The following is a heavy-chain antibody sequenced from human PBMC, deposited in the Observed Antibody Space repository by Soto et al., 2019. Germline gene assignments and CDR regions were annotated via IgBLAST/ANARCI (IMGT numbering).Heavy chain of an antibody. CDR1: GYTFTSYG. CDR2: ISAYNGNT. Sequence: GASVKVSCKASGYTFTSYGISWVRQAPGQGLEWMGWISAYNGNTNYAQKLQGRVTMTTDTSTSTAYMELRSLRSDDTAVYYCARGNYDILTGSPPSYYYYGMDVWGQGTTVTVSS. D-gene: IGHD3-9*01. J-gene: IGHJ6*02. CDR3: ARGNYDILTGSPPSYYYYGMDV. V-gene: IGHV1-18*04.